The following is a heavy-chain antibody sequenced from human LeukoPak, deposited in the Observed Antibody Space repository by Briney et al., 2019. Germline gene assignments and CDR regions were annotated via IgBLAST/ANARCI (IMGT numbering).Heavy chain of an antibody. Sequence: WGYLRLYCAGSGFTFSNFAMSWVRQTPGKGLQWVSSISDGGHSTYFADSVRGRFTLSRDNSNNIVYLQMNNLGVDDTAMYYCAKSYCSGGTCHSYLPYFFDYWGQGTLVTVSS. V-gene: IGHV3-23*01. J-gene: IGHJ4*02. CDR3: AKSYCSGGTCHSYLPYFFDY. D-gene: IGHD2-15*01. CDR1: GFTFSNFA. CDR2: ISDGGHST.